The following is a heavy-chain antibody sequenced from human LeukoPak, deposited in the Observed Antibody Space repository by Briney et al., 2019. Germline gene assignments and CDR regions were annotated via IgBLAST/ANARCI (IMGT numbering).Heavy chain of an antibody. CDR2: ISSSSSYI. CDR3: AREEVPAAIDY. J-gene: IGHJ4*02. Sequence: PGGSLRLSCAASGFTFSSYSMNWVRQAPGEGLEWVSSISSSSSYIYYADSVKGRFTISRDNAKNSLYLQMNSLRAEDTAVYYCAREEVPAAIDYWGQGTLVTVFS. CDR1: GFTFSSYS. D-gene: IGHD2-2*01. V-gene: IGHV3-21*01.